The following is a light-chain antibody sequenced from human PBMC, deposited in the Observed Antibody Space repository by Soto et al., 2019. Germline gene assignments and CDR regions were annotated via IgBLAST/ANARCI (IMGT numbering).Light chain of an antibody. CDR1: QSFRGL. CDR2: DAY. J-gene: IGKJ4*01. Sequence: VLTQSPVTLSLSPGERATLSCRASQSFRGLLAWYQQKPGQAPRLLIYDAYNRATGIPDRFSGSGSGTEFTLTISRLEPEDFAVYYCHQYGISPFGGGTKVDIK. CDR3: HQYGISP. V-gene: IGKV3-20*01.